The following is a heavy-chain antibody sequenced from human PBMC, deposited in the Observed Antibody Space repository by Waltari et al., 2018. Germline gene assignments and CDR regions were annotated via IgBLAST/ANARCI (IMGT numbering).Heavy chain of an antibody. CDR2: INSDGSST. V-gene: IGHV3-74*01. CDR1: GFTLRTYW. CDR3: AQASIRIGY. Sequence: EVQLVESGGGLVQPGGSLRLSCEAPGFTLRTYWMHWVRQAPGKGLVWVSRINSDGSSTSYADSVKGRFTISRDNAKNTLYLQMNSLRAEDTAVYYCAQASIRIGYWGQGTLVTVSS. D-gene: IGHD6-6*01. J-gene: IGHJ4*02.